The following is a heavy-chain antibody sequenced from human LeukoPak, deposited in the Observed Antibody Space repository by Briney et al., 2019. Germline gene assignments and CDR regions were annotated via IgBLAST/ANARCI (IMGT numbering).Heavy chain of an antibody. CDR1: GFTFDDYA. J-gene: IGHJ4*02. CDR2: ISWNSGSI. V-gene: IGHV3-9*01. Sequence: GRSLRLSCAASGFTFDDYAIHWVRQAPGKGLEWVSGISWNSGSIGYADSVKGRFTISRDNAKNSLYLQMNSLRAEDTALYYCAKGSYCSSTSSYFDYWGQGTLVTVSS. D-gene: IGHD2-2*01. CDR3: AKGSYCSSTSSYFDY.